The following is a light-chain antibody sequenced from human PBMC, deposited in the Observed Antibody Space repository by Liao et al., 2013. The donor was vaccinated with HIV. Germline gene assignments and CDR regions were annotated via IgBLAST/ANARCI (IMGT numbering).Light chain of an antibody. CDR3: QSADSSGTVV. CDR2: FDR. CDR1: NIGSKS. Sequence: SYELTQPPSVSVAPGKTARITCGGSNIGSKSVHWYQLKPGQAPVLVIYFDRDRPSGIPERFSGSSSGTTVTLTISGVQAEDEADYYCQSADSSGTVVFGGGTKLTVL. J-gene: IGLJ2*01. V-gene: IGLV3-21*01.